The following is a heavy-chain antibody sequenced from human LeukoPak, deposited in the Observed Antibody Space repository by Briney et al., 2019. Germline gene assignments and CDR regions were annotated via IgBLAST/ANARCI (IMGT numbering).Heavy chain of an antibody. D-gene: IGHD3/OR15-3a*01. CDR1: GYTFTSYY. CDR2: INPSGGST. Sequence: ASVKVSCKASGYTFTSYYMHWVRQAPGQGLEWMGIINPSGGSTSYAQKFQGRVTMTRDMSTSTVYMELSSLRSEDTAVYYCARDTLDHYFDYWGQETLVTVSS. J-gene: IGHJ4*02. CDR3: ARDTLDHYFDY. V-gene: IGHV1-46*01.